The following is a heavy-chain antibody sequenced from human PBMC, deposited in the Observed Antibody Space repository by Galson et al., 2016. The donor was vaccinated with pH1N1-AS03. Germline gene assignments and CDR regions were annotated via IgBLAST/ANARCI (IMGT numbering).Heavy chain of an antibody. CDR3: ARGKDFWSGYPDGPLDF. D-gene: IGHD3-3*01. CDR2: IKQDGSEK. Sequence: SLRLSCAASGFSFSGYWMTWVRQAPGKGLDWVANIKQDGSEKYSVRSVVGRFTISRDNAKNSLFLQMNSLRAEDTAVYYCARGKDFWSGYPDGPLDFWGQGTMVTVSS. J-gene: IGHJ3*01. CDR1: GFSFSGYW. V-gene: IGHV3-7*03.